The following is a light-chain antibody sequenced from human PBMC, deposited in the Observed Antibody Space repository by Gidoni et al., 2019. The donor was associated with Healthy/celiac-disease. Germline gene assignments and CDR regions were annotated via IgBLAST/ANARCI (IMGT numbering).Light chain of an antibody. CDR1: QSISSW. J-gene: IGKJ2*01. CDR3: QQYNSYLYT. CDR2: DAS. Sequence: DIQMTQSPSTRSASVGDRVTITCRASQSISSWLAWYQQKPGKAPKLLSYDASSLESGVPSRFSGSGSGTEFTLTISSLQPDDFATYYCQQYNSYLYTFGQGTKLEIK. V-gene: IGKV1-5*01.